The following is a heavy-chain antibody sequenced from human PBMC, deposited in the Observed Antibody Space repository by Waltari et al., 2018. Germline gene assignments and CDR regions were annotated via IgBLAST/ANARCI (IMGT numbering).Heavy chain of an antibody. Sequence: QVQLVQSGAEVKKPGASVKVSCKVSGYTLTELSMHWVRQAPGKGLEWMGGFDPEDGETIYAQKFHGRVTMTEDTSTDTAYMELSSRRSEDTAVYYCATRGDSSGYHDFDYWGQGTLVTVSS. V-gene: IGHV1-24*01. CDR2: FDPEDGET. J-gene: IGHJ4*02. CDR3: ATRGDSSGYHDFDY. D-gene: IGHD3-22*01. CDR1: GYTLTELS.